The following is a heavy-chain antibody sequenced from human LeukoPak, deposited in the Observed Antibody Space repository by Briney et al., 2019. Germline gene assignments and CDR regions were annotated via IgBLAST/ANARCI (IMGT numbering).Heavy chain of an antibody. CDR3: ARHGGETIVATILHAFDI. D-gene: IGHD5-12*01. V-gene: IGHV4-59*08. CDR1: GGSISSYS. Sequence: SETLSLTCTVSGGSISSYSWTWIRQPPGKGLEWIGYMSYSGSTNYNPSFKSRVTIPVDTSKNQFSLNLNSVTAADTAVYYCARHGGETIVATILHAFDIWGQGTVVTVSS. CDR2: MSYSGST. J-gene: IGHJ3*02.